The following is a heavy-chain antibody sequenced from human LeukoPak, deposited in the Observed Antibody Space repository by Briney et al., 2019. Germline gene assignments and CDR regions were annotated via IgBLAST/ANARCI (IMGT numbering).Heavy chain of an antibody. D-gene: IGHD3-10*01. J-gene: IGHJ6*03. CDR3: ARLSAYYYGSYFYYYMDV. Sequence: PGGSLRLSCAAFGLRFSDYYVSWIRQAPGKGLQWVSYISSGGDIMHYADSVKGRFTISRDNAKNSVYLQMNSLRAEDTALYYCARLSAYYYGSYFYYYMDVWGKGTTVTVSS. CDR1: GLRFSDYY. V-gene: IGHV3-11*04. CDR2: ISSGGDIM.